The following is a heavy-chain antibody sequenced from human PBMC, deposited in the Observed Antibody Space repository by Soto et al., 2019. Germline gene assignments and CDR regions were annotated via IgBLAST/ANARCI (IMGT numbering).Heavy chain of an antibody. J-gene: IGHJ4*02. D-gene: IGHD5-12*01. Sequence: TCAFYGGTVWGYYWSWIRQPPGKGLEWIGEINHSGSTNYNPSLKSRVTILVDTSKNQFSLKLSSVTAADTAVYYCARRPGGYPPSYWGQGTPVTVS. CDR3: ARRPGGYPPSY. CDR2: INHSGST. V-gene: IGHV4-34*01. CDR1: GGTVWGYY.